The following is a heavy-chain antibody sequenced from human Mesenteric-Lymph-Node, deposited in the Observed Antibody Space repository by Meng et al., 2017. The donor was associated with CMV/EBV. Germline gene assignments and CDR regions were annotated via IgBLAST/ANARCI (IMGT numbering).Heavy chain of an antibody. Sequence: SETLSLTCAVYGGSFSGYYWSWIRQPPGKGLEWIGEINHSGSTNYNPSLKSRVTISVDTSKNQLSLELSSVTAADTAVYYCARQYGRSVFDYWGQGTLVTVSS. V-gene: IGHV4-34*01. CDR2: INHSGST. CDR1: GGSFSGYY. D-gene: IGHD6-6*01. CDR3: ARQYGRSVFDY. J-gene: IGHJ4*02.